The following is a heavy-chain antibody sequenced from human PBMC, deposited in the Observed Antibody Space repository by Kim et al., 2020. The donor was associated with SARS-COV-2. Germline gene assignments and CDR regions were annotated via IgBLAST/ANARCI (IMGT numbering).Heavy chain of an antibody. J-gene: IGHJ4*02. CDR1: GYTFTSYA. CDR3: ARNEDY. CDR2: IDADNGNT. V-gene: IGHV1-3*01. Sequence: ASVKVSCKASGYTFTSYAFHWVRQAPGQRLEWMGWIDADNGNTKYSQKCQGRVTITRDTSATTAYMELSSLRSEDTAVYYCARNEDYWGQGTLVTVSS.